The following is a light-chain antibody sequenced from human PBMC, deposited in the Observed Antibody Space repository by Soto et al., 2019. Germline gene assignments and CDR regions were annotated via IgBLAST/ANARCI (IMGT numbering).Light chain of an antibody. Sequence: EIVLTQSPGTLSLSPWERATLSCRASQSVSSTYLIWYQQKPGQAPRLLIYGASTRATGIPARFSGSGSGTEFTLTISSLQSEDFAVYYCQQYNNWPPTFGPGTKVDIK. J-gene: IGKJ3*01. CDR2: GAS. V-gene: IGKV3-15*01. CDR3: QQYNNWPPT. CDR1: QSVSSTY.